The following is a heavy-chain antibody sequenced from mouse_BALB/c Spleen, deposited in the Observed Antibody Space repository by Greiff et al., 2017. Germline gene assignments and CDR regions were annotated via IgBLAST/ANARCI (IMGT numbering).Heavy chain of an antibody. Sequence: EVQGVESGAELVKPGASVKLSCTASGFNIKDTYMHWVKQRPEQGLEWIGRIDPANGNTKYDPKFQGKATITADTSSNTAYLQLSSLTSEDTAVYYCARLYGNYWYFDVWGAGTTVTVSS. CDR1: GFNIKDTY. J-gene: IGHJ1*01. CDR3: ARLYGNYWYFDV. D-gene: IGHD2-1*01. V-gene: IGHV14-3*02. CDR2: IDPANGNT.